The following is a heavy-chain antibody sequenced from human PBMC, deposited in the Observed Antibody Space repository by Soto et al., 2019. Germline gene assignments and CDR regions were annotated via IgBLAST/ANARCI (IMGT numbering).Heavy chain of an antibody. CDR2: INTASGNT. CDR3: ATRPSSYIISPGGH. CDR1: GYTFSRYT. J-gene: IGHJ4*02. D-gene: IGHD3-10*01. V-gene: IGHV1-3*04. Sequence: QLVQAGAEVKKPGASVKISCKASGYTFSRYTMHWVRQAPGQRLEWMPWINTASGNTEYSQRFPGRATISLDASAGPAYIDLTSLRSVDTAVYYCATRPSSYIISPGGHWGQGTPVTVSS.